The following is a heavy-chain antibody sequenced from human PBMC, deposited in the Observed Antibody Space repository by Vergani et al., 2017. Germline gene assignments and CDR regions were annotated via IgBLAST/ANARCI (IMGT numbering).Heavy chain of an antibody. V-gene: IGHV4-59*01. CDR3: ARGVVVVAAAHYFDY. CDR2: IYYSGST. J-gene: IGHJ4*02. D-gene: IGHD2-15*01. CDR1: GGSISSYY. Sequence: QLQLQESGPGLVKPSETLSLTCTVSGGSISSYYWSWIRQPPGKGLEWIGYIYYSGSTNYNPSLKSRVTISVDTSKNQFSLKLSSVTAADTAVYYCARGVVVVAAAHYFDYWGQGTLVTVSS.